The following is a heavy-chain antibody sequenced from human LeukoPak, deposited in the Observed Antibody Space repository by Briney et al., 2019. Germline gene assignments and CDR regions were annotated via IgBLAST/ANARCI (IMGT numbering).Heavy chain of an antibody. V-gene: IGHV1-24*01. Sequence: ASVKVSCKVSGYTLTELSMFWVRQAPGKGLEGMGSFDPEDGKSDYAQKFQGRVTMTEDTSTDTAYMELSSLRSEDTAVYYCATGYLVTAGLMDIWGQGTTVTVSS. D-gene: IGHD6-13*01. CDR3: ATGYLVTAGLMDI. CDR2: FDPEDGKS. J-gene: IGHJ6*02. CDR1: GYTLTELS.